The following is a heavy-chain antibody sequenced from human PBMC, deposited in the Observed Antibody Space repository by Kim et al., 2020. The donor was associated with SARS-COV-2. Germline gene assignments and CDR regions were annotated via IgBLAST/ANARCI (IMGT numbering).Heavy chain of an antibody. CDR3: ARNVFYDSSEDY. CDR1: GGTFSSYA. CDR2: IIPIFGTA. J-gene: IGHJ4*02. Sequence: SVKVSCKASGGTFSSYAISWVRQAPGQGLEWMGGIIPIFGTANYAQKFQGRVTITADETTSTAYMELSSLRSEYTAVYYCARNVFYDSSEDYWGQGTLVTVSS. D-gene: IGHD3-22*01. V-gene: IGHV1-69*13.